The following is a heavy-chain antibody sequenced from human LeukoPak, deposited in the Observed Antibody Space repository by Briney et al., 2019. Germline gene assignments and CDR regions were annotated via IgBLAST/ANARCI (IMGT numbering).Heavy chain of an antibody. CDR3: VRDLDWSFDY. CDR2: ISTTSDSI. CDR1: GFTFSTYS. Sequence: PGWSLRLSCAASGFTFSTYSMNWVRQAPGKGLEWISYISTTSDSINYADSVRGRFTISRDNAKNSLYLEMNSLRPEDTAVYYCVRDLDWSFDYWGQGTLVAVSS. V-gene: IGHV3-48*04. J-gene: IGHJ4*02. D-gene: IGHD3/OR15-3a*01.